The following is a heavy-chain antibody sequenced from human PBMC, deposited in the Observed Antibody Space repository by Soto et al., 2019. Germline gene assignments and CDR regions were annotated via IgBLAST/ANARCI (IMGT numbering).Heavy chain of an antibody. CDR3: TRRAEYSGAWTSDY. J-gene: IGHJ4*02. CDR2: IKSDGSIT. D-gene: IGHD5-12*01. Sequence: GGSLRLSCAASGFTFSNYWMHWVRQVPGKGLVWVSHIKSDGSITRYADAVKGRFTISRDNAKNTLYLEMNSLSAEDTAVYYCTRRAEYSGAWTSDYWGQGTLVTVSS. CDR1: GFTFSNYW. V-gene: IGHV3-74*01.